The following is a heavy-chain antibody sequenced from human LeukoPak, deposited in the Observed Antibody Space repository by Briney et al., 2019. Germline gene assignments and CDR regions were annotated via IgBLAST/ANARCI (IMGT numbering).Heavy chain of an antibody. CDR1: GGSISSSSYY. CDR2: IYYSGST. CDR3: ARHSRYCSSTSCYLNWFDP. V-gene: IGHV4-39*01. J-gene: IGHJ5*02. D-gene: IGHD2-2*01. Sequence: SETLSLTCTVSGGSISSSSYYWGWTRQPPGKGLEWIGSIYYSGSTYYNPSLKSRVTISVDTSKNQFSLKLSSVTAADTAVYYCARHSRYCSSTSCYLNWFDPRGQGTLVTVSS.